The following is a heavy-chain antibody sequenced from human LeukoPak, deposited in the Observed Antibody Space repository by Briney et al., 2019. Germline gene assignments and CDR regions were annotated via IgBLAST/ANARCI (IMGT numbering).Heavy chain of an antibody. D-gene: IGHD6-13*01. CDR2: ISSSSSYI. CDR1: GFTFSSYS. J-gene: IGHJ5*02. V-gene: IGHV3-21*01. CDR3: ARDMWQLVLERYSWFDP. Sequence: GGSLRLSCAASGFTFSSYSMNWVRQAPGKGLEWVSSISSSSSYIYYADSVKGRFTISRDNAKNSLYLQMNSLRAEDTAVYYCARDMWQLVLERYSWFDPWGQGTLVTVSS.